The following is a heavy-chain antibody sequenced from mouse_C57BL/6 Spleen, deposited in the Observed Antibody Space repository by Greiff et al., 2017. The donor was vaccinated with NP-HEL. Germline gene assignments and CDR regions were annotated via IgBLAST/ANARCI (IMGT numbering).Heavy chain of an antibody. Sequence: QVQLQQSGAELVRPGSSVKLSCKASGYTFTSYWMHWVKQRPIQGLEWIGNIDPSDSETHYNQKFKDKATLTVDKSSSTAYMQLSSLTSEDSAVYYCARRGGLGAQATSFAYWGQGTLVTVSA. J-gene: IGHJ3*01. D-gene: IGHD3-2*02. CDR3: ARRGGLGAQATSFAY. V-gene: IGHV1-52*01. CDR1: GYTFTSYW. CDR2: IDPSDSET.